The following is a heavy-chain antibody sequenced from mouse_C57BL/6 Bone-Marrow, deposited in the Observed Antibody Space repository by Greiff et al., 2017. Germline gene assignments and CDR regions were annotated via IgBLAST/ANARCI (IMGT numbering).Heavy chain of an antibody. Sequence: QVQLQQSGAELVRPGASVKLSCKASGYTFTSYCISWVKQRPGQGLEWIGEIYPRSGNTYYNEKFKGKATLTADKSSNTAYMELRSLTSEDSAVYCCAGEITTVGCDYWGKGTTLTVSS. CDR3: AGEITTVGCDY. V-gene: IGHV1-81*01. D-gene: IGHD1-1*01. CDR2: IYPRSGNT. CDR1: GYTFTSYC. J-gene: IGHJ2*01.